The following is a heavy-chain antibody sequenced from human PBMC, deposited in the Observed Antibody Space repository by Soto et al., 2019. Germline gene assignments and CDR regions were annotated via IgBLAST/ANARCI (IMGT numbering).Heavy chain of an antibody. V-gene: IGHV3-30*03. CDR3: VSDRGYGHASVPYS. CDR2: ISYDGGIQ. D-gene: IGHD5-18*01. CDR1: GFTFTSYG. J-gene: IGHJ4*02. Sequence: QAHLVESGGGVVQPGRSLRLSCAASGFTFTSYGMHWVRQAPGTRLEWVAGISYDGGIQHYADSVKGRFTISRDNSKNMVLLQMNSLRAEDTAVYYCVSDRGYGHASVPYSWGQGTLVSVSS.